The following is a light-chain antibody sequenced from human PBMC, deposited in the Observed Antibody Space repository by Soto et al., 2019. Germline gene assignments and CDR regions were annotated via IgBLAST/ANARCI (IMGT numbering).Light chain of an antibody. CDR1: QSISSY. Sequence: DIQMTQSPSSLSASAGDRVTITCRASQSISSYLNWYRQKPGKAPELLIYAASSLQSGVPSRFSGSGSGTHFTLTIISLQPEDSATYYCQQSYSSLITFGQGTRLEI. CDR3: QQSYSSLIT. V-gene: IGKV1-39*01. J-gene: IGKJ5*01. CDR2: AAS.